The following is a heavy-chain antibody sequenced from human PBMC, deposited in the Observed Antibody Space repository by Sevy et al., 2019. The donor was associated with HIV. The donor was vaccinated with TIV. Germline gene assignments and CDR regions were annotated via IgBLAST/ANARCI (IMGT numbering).Heavy chain of an antibody. Sequence: GGSLRLSCRVSGISFTTSGMHWVRLAPVKGLEWVAVLSYHGRDKFYAESVKGRSNISRDNIKNMVYLQIDSLRPEDTAVYYCAKDFTGYNGLDVWGQGTMVTVSS. J-gene: IGHJ6*02. CDR3: AKDFTGYNGLDV. CDR2: LSYHGRDK. V-gene: IGHV3-30*18. D-gene: IGHD3-9*01. CDR1: GISFTTSG.